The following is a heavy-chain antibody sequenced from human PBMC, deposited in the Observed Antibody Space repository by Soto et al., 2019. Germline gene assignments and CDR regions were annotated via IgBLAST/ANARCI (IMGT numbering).Heavy chain of an antibody. J-gene: IGHJ6*03. CDR1: GGSISSSSYY. V-gene: IGHV4-39*01. CDR2: IYYSGST. CDR3: ARQQLWFGELLSPSYYYYMDV. Sequence: SETLSLTCTVSGGSISSSSYYWGWIRQPPGKGLEWIGSIYYSGSTYYNPSLKSRVTISVDTSKNQFSLKLSPVTAADTAVYYCARQQLWFGELLSPSYYYYMDVWGKGTTVTVSS. D-gene: IGHD3-10*01.